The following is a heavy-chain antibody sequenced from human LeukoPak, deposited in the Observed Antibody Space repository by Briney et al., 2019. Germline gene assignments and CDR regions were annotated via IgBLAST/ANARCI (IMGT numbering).Heavy chain of an antibody. D-gene: IGHD1-14*01. CDR1: GFTFSSYG. CDR3: AKAPLSLPDYYYYGMDV. V-gene: IGHV3-30*02. CDR2: IRYDGSNK. J-gene: IGHJ6*02. Sequence: GGSLRLSCAASGFTFSSYGMHWVRQAPGKGLEWVAFIRYDGSNKYYADSVKGRFTISRDNSKNTLYLQMNSLRAEDTAVYYCAKAPLSLPDYYYYGMDVWGQGTTVTVSS.